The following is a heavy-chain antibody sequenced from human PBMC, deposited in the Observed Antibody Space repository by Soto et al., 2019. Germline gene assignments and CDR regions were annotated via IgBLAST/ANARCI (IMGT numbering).Heavy chain of an antibody. V-gene: IGHV3-30*18. Sequence: QVQLVESGGGVVQPGRSLRLSCAASGFTFSSYGMHWVRQAPGMGLEWVAVISYDGSNKYYADSVKGRFTISRDNSKNTLYLQMNSLRAEDTAVYYCAKEWVSWGQGTLVTVSS. D-gene: IGHD3-22*01. CDR2: ISYDGSNK. CDR3: AKEWVS. CDR1: GFTFSSYG. J-gene: IGHJ4*02.